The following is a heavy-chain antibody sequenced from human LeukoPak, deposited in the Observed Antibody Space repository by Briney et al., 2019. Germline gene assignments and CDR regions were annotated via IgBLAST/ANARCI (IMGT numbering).Heavy chain of an antibody. J-gene: IGHJ6*02. Sequence: GGSLRLSCAASRFTFSNYGMHWVRQSPGKGLEWVAVIWGDGSNKYYADSVKGRYTISRDNSKNTLCLQMNSLRAEDTAVYYCARSRSYYYGMDVWGQGTTVTVSS. CDR3: ARSRSYYYGMDV. V-gene: IGHV3-33*01. CDR2: IWGDGSNK. CDR1: RFTFSNYG. D-gene: IGHD2-2*01.